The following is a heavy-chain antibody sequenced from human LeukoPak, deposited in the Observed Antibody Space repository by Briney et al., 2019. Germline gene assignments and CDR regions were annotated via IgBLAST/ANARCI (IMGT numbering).Heavy chain of an antibody. J-gene: IGHJ1*01. V-gene: IGHV1-69*02. CDR3: ARRRYYDSTGFFD. D-gene: IGHD3-22*01. CDR1: GGTFSSYT. Sequence: GASVKVSCKASGGTFSSYTISWVRQAPGQGLEWMGRIIPILGIANYAQKFQGRVTITADKSTSTAYMELSSLRSEDTAVYYCARRRYYDSTGFFDWGRGSLVIVSS. CDR2: IIPILGIA.